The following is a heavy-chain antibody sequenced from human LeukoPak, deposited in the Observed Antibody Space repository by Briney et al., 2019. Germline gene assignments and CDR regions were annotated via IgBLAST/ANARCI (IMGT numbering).Heavy chain of an antibody. J-gene: IGHJ5*02. Sequence: GASVKVSCKASGYTFTGYYMHWVRQAPGQGLEWMGWINPNRGCTNYAQKFQGRVTMTRDTSISTAYMELSRLRSDDTAVYYCASSRGSSIWFDPWGQGTLVTVSS. CDR1: GYTFTGYY. D-gene: IGHD3-16*01. CDR3: ASSRGSSIWFDP. CDR2: INPNRGCT. V-gene: IGHV1-2*02.